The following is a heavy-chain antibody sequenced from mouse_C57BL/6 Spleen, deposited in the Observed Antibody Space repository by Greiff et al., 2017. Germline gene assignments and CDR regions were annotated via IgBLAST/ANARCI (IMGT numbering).Heavy chain of an antibody. CDR2: IYPSDSET. CDR1: GYTFTSYW. Sequence: QVQLQQPGAELVRPGSSVKLSCKASGYTFTSYWMDWVKQRPGQGLEWIGNIYPSDSETHYNQKFKDKATLTVDKSSSTAYMQLSSLTSEDSAVYYCALYGNYLYYCDYWGQGTTLTVSS. CDR3: ALYGNYLYYCDY. J-gene: IGHJ2*01. D-gene: IGHD2-1*01. V-gene: IGHV1-61*01.